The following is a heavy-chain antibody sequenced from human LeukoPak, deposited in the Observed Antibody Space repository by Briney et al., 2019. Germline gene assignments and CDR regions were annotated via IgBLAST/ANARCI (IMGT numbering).Heavy chain of an antibody. CDR2: ISAYNGNT. J-gene: IGHJ4*02. V-gene: IGHV1-18*01. CDR3: ARVGGYDSSGYFDY. CDR1: GYTFSSYG. Sequence: ASVKVSCKASGYTFSSYGITWVRQAPGQGLEWMGWISAYNGNTNYAQKVQGRVTLTTDTSTSTAYMELRSLRSDDTAVYYCARVGGYDSSGYFDYWGQGTLVTVSS. D-gene: IGHD3-22*01.